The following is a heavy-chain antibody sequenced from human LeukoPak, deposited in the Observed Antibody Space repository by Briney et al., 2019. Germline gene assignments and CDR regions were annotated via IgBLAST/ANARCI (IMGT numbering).Heavy chain of an antibody. V-gene: IGHV3-64*01. J-gene: IGHJ1*01. Sequence: GGSLRLSCAASGFTLSSYSMHWVRQAPGMGLEFVSAISRNGRNTYYANSVKGRFTVSRDISKNTPYLQMGSLRPEDMAVYYCARVDSGSACASWGQGILVTVSS. CDR3: ARVDSGSACAS. CDR1: GFTLSSYS. D-gene: IGHD6-19*01. CDR2: ISRNGRNT.